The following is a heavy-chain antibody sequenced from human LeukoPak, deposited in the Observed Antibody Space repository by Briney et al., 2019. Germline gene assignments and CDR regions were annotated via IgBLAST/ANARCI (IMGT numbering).Heavy chain of an antibody. Sequence: SETLSLTCAVSGGSISSSNWWSWVRQPPGKGLEWIGEIYHSGSTNYNPSLKSRVTISVDTSKNQFSLKLRSVTAADTAVYYCARGGSTSYREFLYNWFDPWGQGTLVTVSS. CDR1: GGSISSSNW. CDR2: IYHSGST. J-gene: IGHJ5*02. CDR3: ARGGSTSYREFLYNWFDP. D-gene: IGHD3-10*01. V-gene: IGHV4-4*02.